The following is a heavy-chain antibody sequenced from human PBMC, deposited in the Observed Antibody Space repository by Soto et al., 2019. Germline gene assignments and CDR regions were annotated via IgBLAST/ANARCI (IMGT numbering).Heavy chain of an antibody. CDR1: GFTFSVSA. CDR3: ATLPNVDGGVGGRYFEL. D-gene: IGHD4-17*01. CDR2: IRNKVNSYAT. Sequence: GGSLRLSCAASGFTFSVSAVHWVRQASGKGLEWIGCIRNKVNSYATVYPASVRGRFRLTRDDSKNTAYLQVHSLRTDDTAVYYCATLPNVDGGVGGRYFELWRRGTLVTVSS. V-gene: IGHV3-73*01. J-gene: IGHJ2*01.